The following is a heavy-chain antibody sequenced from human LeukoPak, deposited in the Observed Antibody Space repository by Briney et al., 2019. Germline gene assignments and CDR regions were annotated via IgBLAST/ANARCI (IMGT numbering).Heavy chain of an antibody. Sequence: SETLSLTCTVSGGSISNYYWSWIRQPPGKGLEWIGYIYYSGSTNYNPSLKSRVTISVDTSKNQFSLKLSSVTAADTAVYYCARHVFHSSSSYYEFFDYWGQGALVTVSS. CDR2: IYYSGST. CDR3: ARHVFHSSSSYYEFFDY. D-gene: IGHD3-22*01. CDR1: GGSISNYY. J-gene: IGHJ4*02. V-gene: IGHV4-59*08.